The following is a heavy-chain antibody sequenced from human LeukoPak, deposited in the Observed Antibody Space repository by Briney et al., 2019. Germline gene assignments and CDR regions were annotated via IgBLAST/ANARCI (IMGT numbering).Heavy chain of an antibody. Sequence: SSETLSLTCAVSGGSISSSNWWSWVRQPPGKGLEWIGEIYHSGSTNYNPSLKSRVTISVDTSKNQFSLKLSSVTAADTAVYYCARVGNIVVGDYYYMDVWGKGTTVTVSS. CDR2: IYHSGST. J-gene: IGHJ6*03. CDR1: GGSISSSNW. CDR3: ARVGNIVVGDYYYMDV. V-gene: IGHV4-4*02. D-gene: IGHD2-2*01.